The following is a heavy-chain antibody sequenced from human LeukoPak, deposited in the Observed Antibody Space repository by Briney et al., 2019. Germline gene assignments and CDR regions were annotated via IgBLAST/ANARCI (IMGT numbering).Heavy chain of an antibody. V-gene: IGHV3-48*03. CDR2: ISSSGSTI. CDR3: AREGYHGGFDY. Sequence: GRSLRLSCAASGFTFSSYEMNWVRQAPGKGLEWVSYISSSGSTIYYADSVKGRFTISRDNAKNSLYLQMNSLRAEDTAVYYCAREGYHGGFDYWGQGTLVTVSS. J-gene: IGHJ4*02. D-gene: IGHD4-23*01. CDR1: GFTFSSYE.